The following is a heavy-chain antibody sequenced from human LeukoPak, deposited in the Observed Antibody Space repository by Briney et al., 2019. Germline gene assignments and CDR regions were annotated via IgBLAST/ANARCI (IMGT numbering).Heavy chain of an antibody. CDR2: ISAYNGNT. V-gene: IGHV1-18*01. D-gene: IGHD3-3*01. Sequence: GASVKVSCKASGYTFTSYGISWVRQAPGQGLEWMGWISAYNGNTNYAQKLQGRVTMTTDTSTSTAYMELRSLRSDDTAVYYCARTPELRFLEWLLSNTGPDAFDIWGQGTMVTVSS. CDR3: ARTPELRFLEWLLSNTGPDAFDI. CDR1: GYTFTSYG. J-gene: IGHJ3*02.